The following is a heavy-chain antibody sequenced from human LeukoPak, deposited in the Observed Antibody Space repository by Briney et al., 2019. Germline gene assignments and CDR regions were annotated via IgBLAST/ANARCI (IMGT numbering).Heavy chain of an antibody. Sequence: SETLSLTCTVSGGSMNNYYWSWIRQSPGKGLEWVGYIYHTGSATYKPSLRSRVTLSLDTSKNQFSLRLNSVTAADTAVYYCARGRGDSKGTSFDFWGQGTLVTVSS. D-gene: IGHD3-22*01. CDR1: GGSMNNYY. J-gene: IGHJ4*02. CDR2: IYHTGSA. V-gene: IGHV4-59*01. CDR3: ARGRGDSKGTSFDF.